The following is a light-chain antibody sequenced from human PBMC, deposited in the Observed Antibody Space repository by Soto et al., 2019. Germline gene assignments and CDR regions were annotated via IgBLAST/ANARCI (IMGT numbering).Light chain of an antibody. CDR1: SSNIGAGYD. CDR2: GNS. J-gene: IGLJ3*02. V-gene: IGLV1-40*01. Sequence: QSVLTQPPSVSGAPGQRVTISCTGSSSNIGAGYDVHWYQQLPGTAPKLLIYGNSNRPSGVPDRFPGSKSGTSAPLAITGLQAEDEADYYRQSYDSSLRGGVFGGGTKLTVL. CDR3: QSYDSSLRGGV.